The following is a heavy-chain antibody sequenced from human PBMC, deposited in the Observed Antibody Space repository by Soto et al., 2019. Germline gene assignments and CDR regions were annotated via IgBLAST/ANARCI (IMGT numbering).Heavy chain of an antibody. V-gene: IGHV3-7*01. CDR3: SGGHALDV. J-gene: IGHJ6*02. Sequence: GGSLRLSCAASRFTFSTYWMTWVRQAPGKGLEWVANINKDGGEKYYMDSVRGRFTISRDNAKNSLYLQMTSLRVEDTAVYYCSGGHALDVWGQGTKVTVYS. CDR2: INKDGGEK. CDR1: RFTFSTYW.